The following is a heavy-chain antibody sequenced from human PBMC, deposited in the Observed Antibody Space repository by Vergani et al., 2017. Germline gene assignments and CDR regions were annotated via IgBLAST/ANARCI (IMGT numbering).Heavy chain of an antibody. D-gene: IGHD2-15*01. CDR1: GGSISSGSYY. Sequence: QVQLQESGPGLVKPSQTLSLTCTVSGGSISSGSYYWSWIRQPAGKGLEWIGRIYTSGSTNYNPSLKSRVTISVDTSKNQFSLKLSSVTAADTAVYYCARGSRCSGGSCYYSWGQGTLVTVSS. CDR3: ARGSRCSGGSCYYS. CDR2: IYTSGST. J-gene: IGHJ4*02. V-gene: IGHV4-61*02.